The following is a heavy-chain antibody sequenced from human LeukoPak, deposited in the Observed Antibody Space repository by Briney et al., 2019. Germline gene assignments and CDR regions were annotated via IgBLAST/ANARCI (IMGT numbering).Heavy chain of an antibody. J-gene: IGHJ4*02. CDR2: IYYSGTT. D-gene: IGHD4-4*01. V-gene: IGHV4-31*03. CDR3: ARDRDGYNNLDY. CDR1: GGSISSGAHY. Sequence: SETLSPTCSASGGSISSGAHYWSWIRQHPGKGLEWIGYIYYSGTTYYNPSLKSRVTISVDTSKNQFSLKLTSVTAADTAVYFCARDRDGYNNLDYWGQGSLVTVSS.